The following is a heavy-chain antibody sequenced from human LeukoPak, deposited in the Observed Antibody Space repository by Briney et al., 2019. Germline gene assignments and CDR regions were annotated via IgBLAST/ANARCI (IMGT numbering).Heavy chain of an antibody. V-gene: IGHV3-30*02. D-gene: IGHD2-15*01. CDR2: IRYDGSNK. CDR1: GFTFSSYG. CDR3: AKDQEACSGGSCYSGCYDY. Sequence: PGGSLRLSCAASGFTFSSYGMHWVRQAPGKGLEWVAFIRYDGSNKYYADSVKGRFTISRDNSKNTLYLQMNSLRAEDTAVYYCAKDQEACSGGSCYSGCYDYWGQGTLVTVSS. J-gene: IGHJ4*02.